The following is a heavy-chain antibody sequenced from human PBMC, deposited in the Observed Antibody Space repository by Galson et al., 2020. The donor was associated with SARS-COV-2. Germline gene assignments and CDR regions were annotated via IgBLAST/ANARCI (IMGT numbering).Heavy chain of an antibody. Sequence: GGSLRLSCAASGFTFSSYWMSWVRQAPGKGLEWVANIKQDGSEKYYVDSVKGRFTISRDNAKNSLYLQMNSLRAEDTAVYYCARDWPYYYDSSGLWGGGDYFDYWGQGTLVTVSS. CDR1: GFTFSSYW. CDR3: ARDWPYYYDSSGLWGGGDYFDY. D-gene: IGHD3-22*01. CDR2: IKQDGSEK. V-gene: IGHV3-7*01. J-gene: IGHJ4*02.